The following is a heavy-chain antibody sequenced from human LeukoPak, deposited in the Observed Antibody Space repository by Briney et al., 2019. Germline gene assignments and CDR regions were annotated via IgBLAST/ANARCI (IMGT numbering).Heavy chain of an antibody. J-gene: IGHJ4*02. D-gene: IGHD3-10*01. CDR3: ARDERPSYYGSGRGING. Sequence: PGGSLRLSCAASGFTFSSYEMNWVRQAPGKGLEWVSYISSGSTIYYADSVKGRFTISRDNAKNSLYLQMNSLRAEDTAVYYCARDERPSYYGSGRGINGWGQGTLVTVSS. CDR2: ISSGSTI. V-gene: IGHV3-48*03. CDR1: GFTFSSYE.